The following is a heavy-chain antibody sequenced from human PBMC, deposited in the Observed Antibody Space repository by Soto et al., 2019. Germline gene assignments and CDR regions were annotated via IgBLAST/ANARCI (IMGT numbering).Heavy chain of an antibody. D-gene: IGHD3-16*01. CDR3: ARDRLSASVPEEAFDM. CDR1: GFTFSAYN. V-gene: IGHV3-21*01. J-gene: IGHJ3*02. Sequence: EVQLVESGGGLVKPGGSLSLSCAASGFTFSAYNINWFRKAPGKGLEWISSISSRSTYIYYADSVKGRFTISRDNTKNSLYLQMNSLRAEDTAVYYCARDRLSASVPEEAFDMWGQGTMVTVSS. CDR2: ISSRSTYI.